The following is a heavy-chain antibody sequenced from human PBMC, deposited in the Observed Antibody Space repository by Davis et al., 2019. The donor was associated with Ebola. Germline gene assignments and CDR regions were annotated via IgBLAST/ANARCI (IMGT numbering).Heavy chain of an antibody. J-gene: IGHJ4*02. D-gene: IGHD2-15*01. Sequence: GGSLRLSCAASGFTFSSYWMSWVRQAPGKGLEWVATIKKDGIQKYYVDSVKGRFIISRDNAKNLLYLQMNSLRAEDTALYYCARYCSGGSCFNYWGQGTLVTVSS. CDR1: GFTFSSYW. CDR2: IKKDGIQK. V-gene: IGHV3-7*01. CDR3: ARYCSGGSCFNY.